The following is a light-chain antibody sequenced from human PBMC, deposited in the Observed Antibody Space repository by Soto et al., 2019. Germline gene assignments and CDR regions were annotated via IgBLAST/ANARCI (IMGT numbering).Light chain of an antibody. V-gene: IGKV1-6*01. J-gene: IGKJ1*01. CDR1: QDIRNE. CDR2: AAT. CDR3: LQDYTFPWT. Sequence: AIQMTQSPSSLAASVGDRVTITCRASQDIRNELGWYQQKPGKAPKLLVFAATSLQDGVPSRFSGSTSGSDFILTISSLQPEDFVTYYCLQDYTFPWTFGQGTRVEIK.